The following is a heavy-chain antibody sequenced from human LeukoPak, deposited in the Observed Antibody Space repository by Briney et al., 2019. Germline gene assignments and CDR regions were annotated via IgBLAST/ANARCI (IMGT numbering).Heavy chain of an antibody. Sequence: PGGSLRLSCAASGFTFSSYAMTWVRQAPGKGLEWVSAISGSGGSTYYADSVKGRFTISRDNSKNTLFLQMNSLRAEDTAVYSCANEYSSSSGRDYWGQGTLVTVSS. D-gene: IGHD6-6*01. CDR3: ANEYSSSSGRDY. J-gene: IGHJ4*02. V-gene: IGHV3-23*01. CDR2: ISGSGGST. CDR1: GFTFSSYA.